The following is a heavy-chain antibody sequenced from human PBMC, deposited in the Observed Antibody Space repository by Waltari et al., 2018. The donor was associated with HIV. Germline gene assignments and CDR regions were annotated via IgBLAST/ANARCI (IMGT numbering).Heavy chain of an antibody. CDR1: GGSISSRDYY. CDR3: ARQLRGHGFLANLYYFDF. V-gene: IGHV4-39*01. J-gene: IGHJ4*02. D-gene: IGHD3-3*01. Sequence: QLQMQESGPGLVKPSETLSLTCSVSGGSISSRDYYWGWIRQSPGKGVGWIGNIDYGGGPYYTPTLQSRGAISVDTSKNQFSLRLNSVPAADTAVYFCARQLRGHGFLANLYYFDFWGQGVLVTVSS. CDR2: IDYGGGP.